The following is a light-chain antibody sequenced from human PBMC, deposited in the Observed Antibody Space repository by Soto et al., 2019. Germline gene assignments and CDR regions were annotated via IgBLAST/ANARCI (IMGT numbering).Light chain of an antibody. J-gene: IGKJ4*01. Sequence: EIVWASCPAPLSLSPGERSTLSCRASQSLSRSLAWYKQKPGQAPRLLIYDASNRATGIPARFSGSGSGTDFTLTISRLEPEDFAIYYCQERANWLLNFGGGTKVDNK. CDR3: QERANWLLN. CDR2: DAS. CDR1: QSLSRS. V-gene: IGKV3-11*01.